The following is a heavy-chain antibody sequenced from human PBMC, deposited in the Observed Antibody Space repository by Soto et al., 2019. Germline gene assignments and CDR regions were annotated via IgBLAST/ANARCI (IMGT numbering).Heavy chain of an antibody. CDR2: ISAYNGNT. CDR3: ARDRTPDYYDSSGYPSDY. Sequence: GASVKVSCKASGYTFTSYGISWVRQAPGQGLEWMGWISAYNGNTNYAQKLQGRVTMTTDTSTSTAYMELRSLRSDDTAVYYCARDRTPDYYDSSGYPSDYWGQGTLVTVSS. J-gene: IGHJ4*02. D-gene: IGHD3-22*01. V-gene: IGHV1-18*01. CDR1: GYTFTSYG.